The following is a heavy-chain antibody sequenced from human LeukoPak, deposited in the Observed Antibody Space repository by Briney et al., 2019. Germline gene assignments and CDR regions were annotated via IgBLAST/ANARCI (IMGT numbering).Heavy chain of an antibody. J-gene: IGHJ6*02. CDR1: GFTFSSYS. V-gene: IGHV3-48*02. CDR3: VPAALRKRGYYYYGMDV. D-gene: IGHD2-2*01. Sequence: PGGSLRLSCAASGFTFSSYSMNWVRQAPGKGLEWVSSVKGRFTISRDNARNSLYLQMNSLRDEDTAVYYCVPAALRKRGYYYYGMDVWGQGTTVTVSS.